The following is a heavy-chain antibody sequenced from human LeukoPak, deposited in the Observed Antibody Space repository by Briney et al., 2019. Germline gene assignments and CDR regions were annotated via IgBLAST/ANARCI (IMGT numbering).Heavy chain of an antibody. CDR1: GYTFTSYG. CDR3: ARGYCSGGSCSSVHFDY. J-gene: IGHJ4*02. V-gene: IGHV1-18*01. CDR2: ISAYNGNT. D-gene: IGHD2-15*01. Sequence: ASVKVSCKASGYTFTSYGISWVRQAPGQGLEWMGWISAYNGNTNYAQKLQGRVTMTTDTSTSRAYMELRSLRSDDTAVYYCARGYCSGGSCSSVHFDYWGQGTLVTVSS.